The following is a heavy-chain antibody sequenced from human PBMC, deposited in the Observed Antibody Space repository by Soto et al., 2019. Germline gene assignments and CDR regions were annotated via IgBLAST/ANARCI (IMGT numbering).Heavy chain of an antibody. V-gene: IGHV5-10-1*01. CDR3: ARHPPYLRIQLWLEK. CDR2: IDPSDSYT. Sequence: GESLKISCKGSGYSFTSYWISWVRQMPGKGLEWMGRIDPSDSYTNYSPSFQGHVTISADKSISTAYLQWSSLKASDTAMYYCARHPPYLRIQLWLEKWGQGTLVTVSS. D-gene: IGHD5-18*01. CDR1: GYSFTSYW. J-gene: IGHJ4*02.